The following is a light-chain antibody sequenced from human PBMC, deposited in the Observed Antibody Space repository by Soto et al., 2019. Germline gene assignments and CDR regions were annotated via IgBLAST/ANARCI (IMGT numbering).Light chain of an antibody. Sequence: QSVLTQPPSVSGAPGQRVTISCTGSSSNIGAGYDVHWYQQLPGTTPRLLISTNNNRPSGVPDRFSGSKSGSSASLAITGLQAEDEADYYCQSYDSSLSGYVFGTGTKLTVL. J-gene: IGLJ1*01. CDR1: SSNIGAGYD. CDR3: QSYDSSLSGYV. V-gene: IGLV1-40*01. CDR2: TNN.